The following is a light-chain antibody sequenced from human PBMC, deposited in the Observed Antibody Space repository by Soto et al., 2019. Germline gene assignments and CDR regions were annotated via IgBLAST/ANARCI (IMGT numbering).Light chain of an antibody. CDR1: QTILTY. V-gene: IGKV1-39*01. CDR2: AAS. J-gene: IGKJ1*01. CDR3: QQSFSTTWT. Sequence: DIQMTQSPSSLSASVADRVTITCQASQTILTYLNWYQQKPGQAPKLLIYAASSLQSGVPSRFSGGGSATDFTLTISSLQPEDFATYYCQQSFSTTWTFGHGTKVDIK.